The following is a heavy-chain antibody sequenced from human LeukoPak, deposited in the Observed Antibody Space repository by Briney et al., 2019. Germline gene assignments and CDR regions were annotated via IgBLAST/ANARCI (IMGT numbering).Heavy chain of an antibody. V-gene: IGHV3-53*04. Sequence: GGSLRLSCAASGFTVSSNYMSWVRQAPGKGLEWVSVIYSGGRTYYADSVKGRFTISRHNSKNTLYLQMNSLRAEDTAVYYCARDLRPIHYYDSSGPPGGYYGMDVWGQGTTVTVSS. CDR1: GFTVSSNY. CDR2: IYSGGRT. CDR3: ARDLRPIHYYDSSGPPGGYYGMDV. J-gene: IGHJ6*02. D-gene: IGHD3-22*01.